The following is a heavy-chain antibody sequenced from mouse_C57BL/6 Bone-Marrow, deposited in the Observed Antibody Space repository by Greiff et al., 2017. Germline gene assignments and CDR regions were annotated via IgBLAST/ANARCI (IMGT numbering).Heavy chain of an antibody. Sequence: EVKLMESGGDLVKPGGSLKLSCAASGFTFSSYGMSWVRQTPDKRLEWVATISSGGSYTYYPDSVKGRFTISRDNAKNTLYLQMSSLKSEDTAMYYCARHPADYYGSSYGFAYWGQGTLVTVSA. CDR3: ARHPADYYGSSYGFAY. CDR1: GFTFSSYG. J-gene: IGHJ3*01. CDR2: ISSGGSYT. D-gene: IGHD1-1*01. V-gene: IGHV5-6*01.